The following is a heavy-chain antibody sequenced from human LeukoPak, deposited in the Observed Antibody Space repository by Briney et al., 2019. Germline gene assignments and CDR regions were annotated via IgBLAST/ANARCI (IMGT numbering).Heavy chain of an antibody. CDR1: GGSISSGDYY. D-gene: IGHD6-13*01. CDR3: ARDNGISLWIWFDP. CDR2: IYYSGST. Sequence: KPPQTLSLTCTVSGGSISSGDYYWSWIRQPPGKGLEWIGYIYYSGSTYYNPSLKSRVTMSVDTSKNQFSLKLSPVTAADTAVYYCARDNGISLWIWFDPWGQGTLVTVSS. V-gene: IGHV4-30-4*01. J-gene: IGHJ5*02.